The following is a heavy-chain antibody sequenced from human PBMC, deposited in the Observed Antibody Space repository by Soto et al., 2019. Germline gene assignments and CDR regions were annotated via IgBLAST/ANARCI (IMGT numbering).Heavy chain of an antibody. CDR1: GYTFTSYY. J-gene: IGHJ6*02. CDR3: ARAGDKGYSYGYERYYYGMDV. D-gene: IGHD5-18*01. CDR2: INPSGGST. V-gene: IGHV1-46*01. Sequence: QVQLVQSGAEVKKPGASVKVSCKSSGYTFTSYYMHWVRQAPGQGLEWMGIINPSGGSTRYAQKLQGTGTMTRDTSTSRCYMERSSLRSEDTAVYYWARAGDKGYSYGYERYYYGMDVWGQGKTVTVSS.